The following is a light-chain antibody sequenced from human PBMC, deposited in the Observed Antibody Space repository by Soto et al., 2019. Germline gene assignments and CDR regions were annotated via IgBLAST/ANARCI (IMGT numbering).Light chain of an antibody. CDR3: QQRSNWLT. J-gene: IGKJ4*01. Sequence: EIVLTRSPATLSLSPGERATLSCRASQSVSSYLAWYQQKPGQAPRLLIYDASNRATGIPARFSGSGSGTXXXXXXXSLEPEDFAVYYCQQRSNWLTFGGGTKVDIK. CDR1: QSVSSY. V-gene: IGKV3-11*01. CDR2: DAS.